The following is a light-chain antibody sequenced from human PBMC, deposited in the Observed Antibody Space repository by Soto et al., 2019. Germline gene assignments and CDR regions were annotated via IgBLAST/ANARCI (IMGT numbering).Light chain of an antibody. Sequence: DLQFTQSPSFLSASVGDRVTVTCLTSQGISSSTYLAWYQQKPGKAPKLLIYAATTLQKGVPSRFSGSGSGTEFTLTMSRLQPEDFATYYCQKINSYPRWTFGYVITGDIK. J-gene: IGKJ1*01. CDR1: QGISSSTY. CDR3: QKINSYPRWT. CDR2: AAT. V-gene: IGKV1-9*01.